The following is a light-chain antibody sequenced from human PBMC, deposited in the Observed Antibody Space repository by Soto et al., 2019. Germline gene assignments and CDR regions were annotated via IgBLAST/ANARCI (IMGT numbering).Light chain of an antibody. J-gene: IGLJ3*02. CDR1: NIGSQS. CDR2: YDS. CDR3: QVWDSSSDPWV. V-gene: IGLV3-21*04. Sequence: SYELTQPPSVSVAPGKTARITCGGNNIGSQSVHWYQQKPGQAPVLVIYYDSDRPSGIPERFSGSNSGNTATLTISRVEAGDEADYYCQVWDSSSDPWVFGGGTKLTVI.